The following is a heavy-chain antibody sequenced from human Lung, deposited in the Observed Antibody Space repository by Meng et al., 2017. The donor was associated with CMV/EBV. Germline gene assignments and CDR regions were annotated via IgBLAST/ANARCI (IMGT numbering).Heavy chain of an antibody. CDR1: GFTFSSYW. Sequence: ESLKISXAASGFTFSSYWMSWVRQAPGKGLEWVANINQDGNEEYYVDSLKGRFTISRDNAKNSLYLQMTSLRAEDTAVYYCARDGTLSPYYYYYGMDVWGQGTXVTVSS. V-gene: IGHV3-7*01. J-gene: IGHJ6*02. CDR3: ARDGTLSPYYYYYGMDV. CDR2: INQDGNEE.